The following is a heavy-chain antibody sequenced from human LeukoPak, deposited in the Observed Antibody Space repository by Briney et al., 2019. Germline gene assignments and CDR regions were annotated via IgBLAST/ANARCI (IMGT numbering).Heavy chain of an antibody. D-gene: IGHD3-3*01. V-gene: IGHV3-23*01. CDR1: GFTFSSYA. Sequence: GGSLRLSCAASGFTFSSYAMSWVRQAPGKGLEWVSAISGSGGSTYYADSVKGWFTISRDNSKNTLYLQMNSLRAEGTAVYYCAKEVRFLEWLPSPGGMDVWGQGNTVTVSS. CDR3: AKEVRFLEWLPSPGGMDV. J-gene: IGHJ6*02. CDR2: ISGSGGST.